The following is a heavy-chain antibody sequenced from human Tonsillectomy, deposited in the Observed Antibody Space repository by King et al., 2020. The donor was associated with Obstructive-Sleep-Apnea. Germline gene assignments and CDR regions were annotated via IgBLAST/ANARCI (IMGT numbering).Heavy chain of an antibody. Sequence: VQLVESGGGLVQPGGSLRLSCAASGFTVSTNYMSWVRQAPGKGLEWVSLIYSGGSTNYADSVKGRFTISRDNSKNTRYLQLNTLRAEDTAVSFCARALGYRRCDSFFRSDWFFARWGRGPLVTASS. CDR3: ARALGYRRCDSFFRSDWFFAR. CDR2: IYSGGST. D-gene: IGHD2-15*01. J-gene: IGHJ2*01. V-gene: IGHV3-66*01. CDR1: GFTVSTNY.